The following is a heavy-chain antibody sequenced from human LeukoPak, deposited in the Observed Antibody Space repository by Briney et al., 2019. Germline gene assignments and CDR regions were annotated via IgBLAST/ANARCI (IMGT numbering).Heavy chain of an antibody. V-gene: IGHV5-51*01. CDR1: EYSFTTYW. CDR2: IYPGDSDT. Sequence: GESLKISCKGSEYSFTTYWIAWVRQMPGKGLEWMGIIYPGDSDTRYSPSFQGQVTISADESISTAYLQWSSLKASDTAIYYCARHAGYGSGREDHWGQGTLVAVSS. J-gene: IGHJ4*02. CDR3: ARHAGYGSGREDH. D-gene: IGHD3-10*01.